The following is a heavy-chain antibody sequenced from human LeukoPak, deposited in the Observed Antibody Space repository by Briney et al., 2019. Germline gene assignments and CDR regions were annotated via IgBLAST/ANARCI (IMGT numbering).Heavy chain of an antibody. CDR1: GFTFSYYA. J-gene: IGHJ4*02. D-gene: IGHD3-10*01. Sequence: GGSLSLSCSASGFTFSYYAIHWVRQAPGKGLEWVALIWSDGSNKYYADSVKGRITISRDNSKNTVYLQMNSLRAEDTAVYYCARELFSSGSCPDGWGQGTLVTVSS. CDR3: ARELFSSGSCPDG. V-gene: IGHV3-33*01. CDR2: IWSDGSNK.